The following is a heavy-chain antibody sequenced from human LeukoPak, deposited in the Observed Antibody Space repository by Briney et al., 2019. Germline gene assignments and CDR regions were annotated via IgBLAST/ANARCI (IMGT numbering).Heavy chain of an antibody. Sequence: KPGGSLRLSCAASRFTFSDYYMSWIRQAPGKGLEWVSYISDSSGYTKDADSVKGRFTISRDNAKKSLYLQMNSLRAEDTAVYYCARDRVGGSYVFDIWGQGTMVTVSS. V-gene: IGHV3-11*06. D-gene: IGHD1-26*01. CDR3: ARDRVGGSYVFDI. CDR2: ISDSSGYT. CDR1: RFTFSDYY. J-gene: IGHJ3*02.